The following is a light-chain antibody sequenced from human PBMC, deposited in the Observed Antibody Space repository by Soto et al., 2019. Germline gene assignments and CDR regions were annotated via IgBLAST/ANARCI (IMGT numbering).Light chain of an antibody. CDR2: TNN. V-gene: IGLV1-44*01. J-gene: IGLJ3*02. CDR3: AAWDESLNGPV. CDR1: SSNIGSNS. Sequence: QAVLTQPPSASGTPEQRVTISCSGSSSNIGSNSVNWYQHLPRTAPKLLIYTNNQRPSGIPDRFSGSKSGTSASLAISGLQSDDEADYYCAAWDESLNGPVFGGGTKLTVL.